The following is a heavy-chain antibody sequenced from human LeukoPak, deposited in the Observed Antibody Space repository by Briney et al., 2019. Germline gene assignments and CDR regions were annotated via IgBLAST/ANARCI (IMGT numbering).Heavy chain of an antibody. Sequence: PSVKVSCKASGYTFTGYYMHWVRQAPGQGLEWMGWINPNSGGTNYAQKFQGRVTMTRDTSISTAYMELSRLRSDDTAAYYCARDLAVGEQWLVRRYYYYYGMDVWGQGTTVTVSS. D-gene: IGHD6-19*01. J-gene: IGHJ6*02. CDR2: INPNSGGT. CDR1: GYTFTGYY. V-gene: IGHV1-2*02. CDR3: ARDLAVGEQWLVRRYYYYYGMDV.